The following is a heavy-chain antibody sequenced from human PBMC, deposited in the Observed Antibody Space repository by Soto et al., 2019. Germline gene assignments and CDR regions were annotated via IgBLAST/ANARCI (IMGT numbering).Heavy chain of an antibody. CDR3: ATLWGQD. V-gene: IGHV4-4*02. CDR2: IYQSGST. CDR1: GGSISSSNW. J-gene: IGHJ4*02. Sequence: PSETLSLTCAVSGGSISSSNWWSWVRQPPGKGLEWIGEIYQSGSTNYNTTLKSQVTITVDKSKNLFSLKLISVTAADTAVYYCATLWGQDWGQGTLVTVS. D-gene: IGHD3-10*01.